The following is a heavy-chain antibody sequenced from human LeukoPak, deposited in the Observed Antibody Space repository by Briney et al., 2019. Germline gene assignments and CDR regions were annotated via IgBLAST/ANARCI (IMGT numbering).Heavy chain of an antibody. CDR1: GFTVSNNY. D-gene: IGHD4-11*01. CDR3: AKGGHYSFFDY. Sequence: GGSLRLSCAASGFTVSNNYMSWVRQAPGKGLEWVSVIYSGETTNYADSVKGRFTISRDNSKNTHYLQMSSLRAEDTGIYYCAKGGHYSFFDYWGQGTLVTVSS. V-gene: IGHV3-53*01. CDR2: IYSGETT. J-gene: IGHJ4*02.